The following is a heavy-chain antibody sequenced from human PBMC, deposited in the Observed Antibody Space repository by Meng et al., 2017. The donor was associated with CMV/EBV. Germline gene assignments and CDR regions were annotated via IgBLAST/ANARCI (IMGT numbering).Heavy chain of an antibody. Sequence: GSLRLSCSASGFTFSCYSMNWVRQAPGKGLEWVSSISSSSSYIYYADSVKGRFTISRDNAKNSLYLQMNSLRAEDTAVYYCASYHHSSSQWYFDYWGQGTLVTVSS. CDR2: ISSSSSYI. CDR3: ASYHHSSSQWYFDY. J-gene: IGHJ4*02. D-gene: IGHD6-13*01. CDR1: GFTFSCYS. V-gene: IGHV3-21*01.